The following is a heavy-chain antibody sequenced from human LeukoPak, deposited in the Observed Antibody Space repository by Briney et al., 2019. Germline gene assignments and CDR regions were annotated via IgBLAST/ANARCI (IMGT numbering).Heavy chain of an antibody. J-gene: IGHJ4*02. CDR3: ARLGSGWYYDY. V-gene: IGHV4-30-4*01. CDR1: GGSISSGDYY. CDR2: IYYSGST. D-gene: IGHD6-19*01. Sequence: KPSETLSLTCTVSGGSISSGDYYWSWIRQPPGKGLEWIGYIYYSGSTYYNPSLKSRVTISVDTSKNQFSLKLSSVTAADTAVYYCARLGSGWYYDYWGQGTLVTVSS.